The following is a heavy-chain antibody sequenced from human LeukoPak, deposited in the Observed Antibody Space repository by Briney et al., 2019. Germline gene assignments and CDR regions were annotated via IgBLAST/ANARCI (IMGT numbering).Heavy chain of an antibody. V-gene: IGHV1-69*01. CDR1: GGTFSSTT. Sequence: GASVKVSCKASGGTFSSTTINWVRQAPGQGLEWMGGITPIFRTPNYAQKFQGRVTITAVESMSTAYMELSSLRSEDTAVYYCARVPSGSYRYYYYGMDVWGQGTTVTVSS. CDR2: ITPIFRTP. D-gene: IGHD1-26*01. CDR3: ARVPSGSYRYYYYGMDV. J-gene: IGHJ6*02.